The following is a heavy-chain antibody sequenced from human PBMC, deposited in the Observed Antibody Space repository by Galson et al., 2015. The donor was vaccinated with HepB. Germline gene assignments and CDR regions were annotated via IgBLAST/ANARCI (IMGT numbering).Heavy chain of an antibody. V-gene: IGHV1-2*02. Sequence: SVTVSCKASGSIFGYYMHWVRQAPGQGLEWMGWINPNSGGTNYAQKSQGRVTMTRDTSISTAYMELSRLRSDDTAMYYCAREGDSWFDPWGQGTLVTVSS. CDR1: GSIFGYY. CDR2: INPNSGGT. D-gene: IGHD3-16*01. CDR3: AREGDSWFDP. J-gene: IGHJ5*02.